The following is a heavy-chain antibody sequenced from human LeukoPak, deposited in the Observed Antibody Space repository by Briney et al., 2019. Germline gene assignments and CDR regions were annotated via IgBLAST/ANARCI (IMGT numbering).Heavy chain of an antibody. D-gene: IGHD1-26*01. CDR2: MNPNSGNT. Sequence: ASVKVSCKASGYTFTNYDINWVRQATGQGLEWMGWMNPNSGNTGYAQKLQGRVTMTTDTSTSTAYMELRSLRSDDTAVYYCARGGIVGAKGPPFDYWGQGTLVTVSS. CDR1: GYTFTNYD. CDR3: ARGGIVGAKGPPFDY. J-gene: IGHJ4*02. V-gene: IGHV1-8*01.